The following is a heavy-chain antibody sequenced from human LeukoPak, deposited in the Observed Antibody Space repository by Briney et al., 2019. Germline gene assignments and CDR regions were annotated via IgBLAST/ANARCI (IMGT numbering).Heavy chain of an antibody. Sequence: SETLSLTCAVSGGSISSGGYSWSWIRQPPGKGLEWIGYIYHSGSTYYNPSLKSRVTISIDRSKNQFSLKLSSVTAADTAVYYCARVPRGGDWYFDLWGRGTLVTVSS. CDR2: IYHSGST. CDR3: ARVPRGGDWYFDL. J-gene: IGHJ2*01. V-gene: IGHV4-30-2*01. D-gene: IGHD4-23*01. CDR1: GGSISSGGYS.